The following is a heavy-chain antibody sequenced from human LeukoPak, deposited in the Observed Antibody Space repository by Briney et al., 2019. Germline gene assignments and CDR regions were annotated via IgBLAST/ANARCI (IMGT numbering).Heavy chain of an antibody. D-gene: IGHD1-20*01. CDR2: INPNSGGT. CDR3: ARGTITGTRGAFDI. Sequence: AASVKVSCKASGYTFTGYYMHWVRQAPGQGLEWMGWINPNSGGTNYAQKFQGRVTMTRDTSISTAYMELSRLRSDDRAVYYCARGTITGTRGAFDIWGQGTMVTVSS. V-gene: IGHV1-2*02. CDR1: GYTFTGYY. J-gene: IGHJ3*02.